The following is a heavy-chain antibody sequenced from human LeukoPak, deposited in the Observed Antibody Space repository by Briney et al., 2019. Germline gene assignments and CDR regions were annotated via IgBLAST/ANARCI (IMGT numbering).Heavy chain of an antibody. CDR2: INHSGST. CDR3: ARGRYCSSTSCYTGRRGRGFDY. Sequence: GSLRLSCAASGFTFSSYGMHWVRQAPGKGLEWIGEINHSGSTNYNPSLKSRVTISVDTSKNQFSLKLSSVTAADTAVYYCARGRYCSSTSCYTGRRGRGFDYWGQGTLVTVSS. J-gene: IGHJ4*02. V-gene: IGHV4-34*01. CDR1: GFTFSSYG. D-gene: IGHD2-2*02.